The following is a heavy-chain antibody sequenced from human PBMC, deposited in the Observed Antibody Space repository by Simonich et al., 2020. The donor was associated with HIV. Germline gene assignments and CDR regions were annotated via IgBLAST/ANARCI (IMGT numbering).Heavy chain of an antibody. V-gene: IGHV3-21*01. CDR2: ISSSSSYI. J-gene: IGHJ4*02. Sequence: EVQLVESGGGLVKPGGSLRLSCAASGFTFSSYSMNWVRQAPGKGLEWVSSISSSSSYIYYADSVKGRFTISRDNAKNSLYLQMNSLRAVDTAVYYCARDGRKGSSTSCSDYWGQGTLVTVSS. D-gene: IGHD2-2*01. CDR3: ARDGRKGSSTSCSDY. CDR1: GFTFSSYS.